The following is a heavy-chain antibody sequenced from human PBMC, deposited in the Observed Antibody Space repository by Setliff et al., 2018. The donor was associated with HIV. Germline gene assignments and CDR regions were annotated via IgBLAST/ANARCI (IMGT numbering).Heavy chain of an antibody. J-gene: IGHJ4*02. Sequence: GGSLRLSCAASGFTFSSYSMNWVRQAPGKGLEWVSYISSGSNTVHYADSVLGRFTVSRDNAKNSLYLQMNSLRAEDTAVYYCARDPEPTGFSGSFGYWGQGTLVTVSS. CDR1: GFTFSSYS. CDR3: ARDPEPTGFSGSFGY. CDR2: ISSGSNTV. D-gene: IGHD1-26*01. V-gene: IGHV3-48*01.